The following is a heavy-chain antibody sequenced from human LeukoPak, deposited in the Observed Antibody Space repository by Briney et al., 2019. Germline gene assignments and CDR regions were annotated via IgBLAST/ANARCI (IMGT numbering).Heavy chain of an antibody. CDR2: INCNSGGT. J-gene: IGHJ4*02. CDR3: AREAAAGPNRHFDY. CDR1: GHTFTGYY. Sequence: ASVTVSCKASGHTFTGYYMHWVRQAPGQGLEWMGWINCNSGGTSYAQNFQGRVTMTRDTSISTAYMELSRLGSDDTAVYYCAREAAAGPNRHFDYWGQGTLVTVSS. D-gene: IGHD6-13*01. V-gene: IGHV1-2*02.